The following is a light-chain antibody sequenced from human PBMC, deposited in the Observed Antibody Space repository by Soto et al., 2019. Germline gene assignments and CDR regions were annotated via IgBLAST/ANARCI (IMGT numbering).Light chain of an antibody. V-gene: IGKV1-5*01. CDR2: DAS. CDR1: QSISSW. Sequence: DIQMTQSPSTLSASVGDRVTITCRASQSISSWLAWYQQKPGKAPKLLIYDASSLESGVPSRFSGSGSGTEFTLTISSLQPDDFATYYCEQYNCYSQTFGQGSKVDI. CDR3: EQYNCYSQT. J-gene: IGKJ1*01.